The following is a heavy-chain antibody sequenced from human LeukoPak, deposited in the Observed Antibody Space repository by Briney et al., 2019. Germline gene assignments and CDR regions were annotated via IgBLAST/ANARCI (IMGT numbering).Heavy chain of an antibody. CDR2: TYTSGST. V-gene: IGHV4-4*07. J-gene: IGHJ3*02. CDR3: ARDYYATDAFDI. CDR1: GGSISSYY. Sequence: PSETLSLTCTVSGGSISSYYWSWLRQPAGKGLEWIGRTYTSGSTNYNPSLKSRVTMSVDTAKNQSSLKLSSVTAADTAVYYCARDYYATDAFDIWGQGTMVTVSS. D-gene: IGHD3-10*01.